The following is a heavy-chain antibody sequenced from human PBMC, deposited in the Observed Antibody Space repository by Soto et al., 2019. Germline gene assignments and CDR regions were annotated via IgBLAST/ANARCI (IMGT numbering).Heavy chain of an antibody. V-gene: IGHV4-39*01. CDR3: ARHKDTSSRYLLPDF. CDR2: IYYSGNA. CDR1: RGSISSRSYY. J-gene: IGHJ4*02. D-gene: IGHD6-13*01. Sequence: ETLSLTCTVSRGSISSRSYYWGWIRQPPGKGLEWNGSIYYSGNAYYNPSLKSQVAVSVDTSKNQFSLKVTSVTATDTAVSYCARHKDTSSRYLLPDFWGQGTLVTVSS.